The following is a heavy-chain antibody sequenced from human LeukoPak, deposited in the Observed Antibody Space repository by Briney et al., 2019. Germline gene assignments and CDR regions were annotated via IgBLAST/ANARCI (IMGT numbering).Heavy chain of an antibody. CDR2: ISSSSSYI. D-gene: IGHD6-13*01. V-gene: IGHV3-21*01. J-gene: IGHJ4*02. Sequence: GGSLRLSCAASGFTFSSYSMNWVRQAPGKGLEWVSSISSSSSYIYYADSVKGRFTISRDNAKNSLYLQMNSLRAEDTAVYYCARSWVGQQLVLFFDYWGQGTLVTVSS. CDR1: GFTFSSYS. CDR3: ARSWVGQQLVLFFDY.